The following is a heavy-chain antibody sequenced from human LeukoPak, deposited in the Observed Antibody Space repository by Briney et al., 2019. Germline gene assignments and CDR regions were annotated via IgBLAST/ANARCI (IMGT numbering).Heavy chain of an antibody. CDR2: TYYRSKWYN. V-gene: IGHV6-1*01. CDR3: ARNVAAAAHVYDY. CDR1: GDSVSSNSAA. D-gene: IGHD6-13*01. J-gene: IGHJ4*02. Sequence: SQTLSLTCAISGDSVSSNSAAWNWLRQSPSRGLEWLGRTYYRSKWYNDYAVSVKSRITINPDTSKNQFSLQLNSVTPEDTAVYYCARNVAAAAHVYDYWGQGTLVTVSS.